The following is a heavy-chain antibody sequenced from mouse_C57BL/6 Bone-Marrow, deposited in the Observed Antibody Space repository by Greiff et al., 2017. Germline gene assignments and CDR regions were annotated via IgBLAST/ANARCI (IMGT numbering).Heavy chain of an antibody. Sequence: QVQLQQPGAELVKPGASVKVSCKASGYTFTSYWMHWVKQRPGQGLEWIGRIHPSDSATNYNQKFKGKATLTVDKSSSTAYMQLSSLTAEDSAVYYCAIGRNLWYFDVWGTGTTVTVSS. V-gene: IGHV1-74*01. CDR1: GYTFTSYW. J-gene: IGHJ1*03. CDR2: IHPSDSAT. CDR3: AIGRNLWYFDV.